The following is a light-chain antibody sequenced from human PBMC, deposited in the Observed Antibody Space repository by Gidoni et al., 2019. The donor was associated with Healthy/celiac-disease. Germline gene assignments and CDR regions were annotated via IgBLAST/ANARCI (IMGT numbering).Light chain of an antibody. CDR3: QQSYSTPPET. Sequence: DIHMTQSPSSLSASVGDSVTITCRASQSISSYLNWYQQKPGKAPKLLIYAASSLQSGVPSRFSGSGSGTDVTITISSLQPEDFATYYCQQSYSTPPETFXQXTKVXIK. CDR2: AAS. J-gene: IGKJ1*01. V-gene: IGKV1-39*01. CDR1: QSISSY.